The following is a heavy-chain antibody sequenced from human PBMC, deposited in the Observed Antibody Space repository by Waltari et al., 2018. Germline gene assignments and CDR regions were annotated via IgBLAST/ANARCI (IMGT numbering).Heavy chain of an antibody. V-gene: IGHV1-24*01. J-gene: IGHJ6*02. Sequence: QVQLVESGGGVVQPGRSLRLSCAASGFTFSSYGMHWVRQAPGKGLEWMGGFDPEDGETIYAQKFQGRVTMTEDTSTDTAYMELSSLRSEDTAVYYCATAPRVGTLVNHFFVWGQGTTVTVSS. CDR1: GFTFSSYG. CDR2: FDPEDGET. D-gene: IGHD3-9*01. CDR3: ATAPRVGTLVNHFFV.